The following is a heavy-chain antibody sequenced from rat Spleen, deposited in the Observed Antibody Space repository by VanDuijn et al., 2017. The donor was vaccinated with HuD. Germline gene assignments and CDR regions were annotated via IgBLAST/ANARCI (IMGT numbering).Heavy chain of an antibody. D-gene: IGHD1-8*01. J-gene: IGHJ4*01. CDR2: ISTGGGNT. Sequence: EVQLVESGGGLVQPGRSLKLSCAASGFTYSNYVMAWVRQAPTKGLEWVASISTGGGNTYYRDSVKGRFTISRDNAKSTLYLQMNSLRSEDTATYYCARPHSSHYVMDAWGQGASVTVSS. V-gene: IGHV5-25*01. CDR3: ARPHSSHYVMDA. CDR1: GFTYSNYV.